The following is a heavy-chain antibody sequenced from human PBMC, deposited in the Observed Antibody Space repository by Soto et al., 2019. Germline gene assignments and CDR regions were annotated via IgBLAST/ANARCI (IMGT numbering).Heavy chain of an antibody. CDR1: GFTFINYG. D-gene: IGHD1-26*01. J-gene: IGHJ5*02. CDR3: AKGSIVGATKDWFDP. Sequence: GGALRLSCAASGFTFINYGMHWARQAPGKGLEWVGVISYDGSSKYYADSVKGRLTISRDNSENTLYLQMNSLRAEDTAVYYCAKGSIVGATKDWFDPWGQGTLVTVSS. V-gene: IGHV3-30*18. CDR2: ISYDGSSK.